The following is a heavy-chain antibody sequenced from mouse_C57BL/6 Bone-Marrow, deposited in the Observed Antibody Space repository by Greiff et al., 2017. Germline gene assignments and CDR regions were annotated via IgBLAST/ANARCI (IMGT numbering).Heavy chain of an antibody. CDR2: IYPSDGST. Sequence: QVQLQQSDAELVKPGASVKISCKASGYTFTDHTIHWMKQRPEQGLEWIGYIYPSDGSTKYNEKFKGKATLTVDKSSSTAYMQLNSLTSEDSAVYFCARNCGSSYRFDVWGTGTTVTVSS. D-gene: IGHD1-1*01. CDR1: GYTFTDHT. CDR3: ARNCGSSYRFDV. V-gene: IGHV1-78*01. J-gene: IGHJ1*03.